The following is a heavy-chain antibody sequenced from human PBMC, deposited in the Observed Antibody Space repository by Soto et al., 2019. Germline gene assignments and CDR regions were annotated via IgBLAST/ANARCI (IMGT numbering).Heavy chain of an antibody. V-gene: IGHV3-48*01. CDR2: ISSSSSTI. Sequence: GGSLRLSCAASGFTFSSYSMNWVRQAPGKGLEWVSYISSSSSTIYYAGSVKGRFTISRDNAKNSLYLQMNSLRAEDTAVYYCARHPERIAQIGWFDPWGQGT. CDR3: ARHPERIAQIGWFDP. CDR1: GFTFSSYS. D-gene: IGHD6-13*01. J-gene: IGHJ5*02.